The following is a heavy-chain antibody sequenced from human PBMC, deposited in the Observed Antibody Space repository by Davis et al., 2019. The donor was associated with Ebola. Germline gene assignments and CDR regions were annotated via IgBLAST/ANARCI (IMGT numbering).Heavy chain of an antibody. CDR1: GGSISSSSYY. J-gene: IGHJ4*02. V-gene: IGHV4-39*01. D-gene: IGHD1-26*01. CDR3: ARGLRLQWELRATIDY. Sequence: PSETLSLTCTVSGGSISSSSYYWGWIRQPPGKGLEWIGSIYYSGSTYYNPSLKSRVTISVDTSKNQFSLKLSSVTAADTAVYYCARGLRLQWELRATIDYWGQGTLVTVSS. CDR2: IYYSGST.